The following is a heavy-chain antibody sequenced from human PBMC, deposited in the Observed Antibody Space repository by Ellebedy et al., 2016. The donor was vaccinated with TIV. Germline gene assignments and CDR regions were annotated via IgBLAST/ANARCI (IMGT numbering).Heavy chain of an antibody. CDR3: ARDVWGGGWA. CDR1: GFTFSTYW. J-gene: IGHJ5*02. Sequence: PGGSLRLSCAASGFTFSTYWMGWVRQAAGKGLEWVANTKQDGSEKYYVDSVKGRFTISRDNAKNSVYLQLSSLGAEDTAVYYCARDVWGGGWAWGQGTPVTVSS. CDR2: TKQDGSEK. V-gene: IGHV3-7*01. D-gene: IGHD6-19*01.